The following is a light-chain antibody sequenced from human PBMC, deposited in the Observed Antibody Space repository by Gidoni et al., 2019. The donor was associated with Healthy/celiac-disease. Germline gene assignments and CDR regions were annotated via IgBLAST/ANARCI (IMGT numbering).Light chain of an antibody. CDR3: GTWDSSLSAEV. V-gene: IGLV1-51*01. CDR1: SSNIGHNY. CDR2: DNN. J-gene: IGLJ2*01. Sequence: QSVLTQPPSVSAAPGQKVTIACSGSSSNIGHNYVDWYQQLPGTAPKRLIYDNNKRPSGVPDRFSGSKSGTSAILGITGLQTGDEADYYCGTWDSSLSAEVFGGGTKLTVL.